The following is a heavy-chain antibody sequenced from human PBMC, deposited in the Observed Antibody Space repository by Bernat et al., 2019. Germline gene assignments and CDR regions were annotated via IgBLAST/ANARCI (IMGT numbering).Heavy chain of an antibody. CDR2: IYYSGST. Sequence: QVQLQESGPGLVKPSQTLSLTCTVSGGSISSGGYYWSWIRQHPGKGLEWIGYIYYSGSTYYNPSLKSRVTISVDTSKNQFSLKLSSVTAAYTAVYYCARADTVTTRVAFWFDPWGQGTLVTVSS. CDR1: GGSISSGGYY. D-gene: IGHD4-17*01. V-gene: IGHV4-31*03. CDR3: ARADTVTTRVAFWFDP. J-gene: IGHJ5*02.